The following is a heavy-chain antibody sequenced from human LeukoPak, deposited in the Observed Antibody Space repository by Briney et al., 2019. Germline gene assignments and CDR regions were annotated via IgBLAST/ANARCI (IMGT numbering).Heavy chain of an antibody. CDR2: ISYDGSNK. CDR1: GFTFSSYG. CDR3: ASPGLGPFDY. J-gene: IGHJ4*02. V-gene: IGHV3-30*03. Sequence: GGSLRLSCAASGFTFSSYGMHWVCQAPGKGLEWVAVISYDGSNKYYADSVKGRFTISRDNSKNTLYLQMNSLRAEDTAVYYCASPGLGPFDYWGQGTLVTVSS. D-gene: IGHD3/OR15-3a*01.